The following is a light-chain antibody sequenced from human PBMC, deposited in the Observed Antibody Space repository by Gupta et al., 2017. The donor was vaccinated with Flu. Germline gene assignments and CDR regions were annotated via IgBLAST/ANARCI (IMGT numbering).Light chain of an antibody. V-gene: IGKV3-20*01. CDR2: GAS. Sequence: EVVLTQSPATLSLSPGESATLSCRASQTVRKNYLAWYQQKSGQAPRLLLSGASNRVSGTPDRFSGGGSGTDFTLTISRVEPADSAVYFCQQYGGIPDTFGQGTRLEIK. CDR1: QTVRKNY. J-gene: IGKJ2*01. CDR3: QQYGGIPDT.